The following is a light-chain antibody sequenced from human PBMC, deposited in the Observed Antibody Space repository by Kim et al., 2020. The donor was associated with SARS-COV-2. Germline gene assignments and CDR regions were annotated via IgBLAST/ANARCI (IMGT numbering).Light chain of an antibody. CDR3: QAWASSTKV. J-gene: IGLJ3*02. CDR2: QDS. Sequence: SSELTQPPSVSVSPGQTASITCSGDKLGDKYASWYQQKSGQSPILVIYQDSKRPSGIPERFSGSNSGNTATLTISGTQAMDEADYYCQAWASSTKVFGGGTQLTVL. V-gene: IGLV3-1*01. CDR1: KLGDKY.